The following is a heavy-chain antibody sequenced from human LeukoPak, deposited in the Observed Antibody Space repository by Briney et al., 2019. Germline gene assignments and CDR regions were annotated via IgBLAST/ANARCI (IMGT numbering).Heavy chain of an antibody. CDR2: IIPIFGIA. CDR1: GGTFSSYA. J-gene: IGHJ4*02. CDR3: ARGYCSSTSCYSVVDY. V-gene: IGHV1-69*04. D-gene: IGHD2-2*01. Sequence: ASVKVSCKASGGTFSSYAISWVRQAPGQGLEWMGRIIPIFGIANYAQKFQGRVTIIADKSTSTAYMELSSLRSEDTAVYYCARGYCSSTSCYSVVDYWGQGTLVTVSS.